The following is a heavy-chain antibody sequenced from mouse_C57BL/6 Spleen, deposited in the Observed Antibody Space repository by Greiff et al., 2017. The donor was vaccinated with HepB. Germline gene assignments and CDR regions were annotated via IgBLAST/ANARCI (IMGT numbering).Heavy chain of an antibody. V-gene: IGHV5-4*01. CDR3: ARDVDYDGFYYAMDY. D-gene: IGHD2-4*01. CDR2: ISDGGSYT. Sequence: EVKLVESGGGLVKPGGSLKLSCAASGFTFSSYAMSWVRQTPEKRLEWVATISDGGSYTYYPDNVKGRFTISRDNAKNNLYLQMSHLKSEDTAMYYCARDVDYDGFYYAMDYWGQGTSVTVSS. CDR1: GFTFSSYA. J-gene: IGHJ4*01.